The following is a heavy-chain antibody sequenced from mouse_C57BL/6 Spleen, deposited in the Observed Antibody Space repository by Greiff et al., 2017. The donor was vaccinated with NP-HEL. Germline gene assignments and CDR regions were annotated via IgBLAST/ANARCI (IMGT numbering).Heavy chain of an antibody. CDR2: IYPGSGNT. CDR1: GYTFTDYY. CDR3: ARLHTEDYYAMDY. V-gene: IGHV1-76*01. J-gene: IGHJ4*01. D-gene: IGHD1-1*01. Sequence: VQLQESGAELVRPGASVKLSCKASGYTFTDYYINWVKQRPGQGLEWIARIYPGSGNTYYNEKFKGKATLTAEKSSSTAYMQLSSLTSEDSAVYFCARLHTEDYYAMDYWGQGTSVTVSS.